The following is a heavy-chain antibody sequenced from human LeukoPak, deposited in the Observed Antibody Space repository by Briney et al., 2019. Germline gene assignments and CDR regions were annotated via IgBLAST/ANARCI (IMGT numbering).Heavy chain of an antibody. Sequence: HSGGSLRLSCAASGFTFSRYGMHGVRQAPGKGLEWVAVIWYDGSNRYYAESVKGRFTMSRDNSKNTLHLQMNSLRAEDTAVYYCARDPPMYYYDEPGSRDAFDIWGQGTMVTVSS. V-gene: IGHV3-33*01. CDR2: IWYDGSNR. CDR3: ARDPPMYYYDEPGSRDAFDI. CDR1: GFTFSRYG. D-gene: IGHD3-22*01. J-gene: IGHJ3*02.